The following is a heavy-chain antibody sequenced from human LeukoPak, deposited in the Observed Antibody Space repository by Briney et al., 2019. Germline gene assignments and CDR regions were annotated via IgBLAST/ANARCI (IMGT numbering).Heavy chain of an antibody. CDR2: IIPIFGTA. J-gene: IGHJ6*03. CDR1: GGTFSSYA. D-gene: IGHD3-22*01. CDR3: ARGDYYDSTGPGYYYMDV. V-gene: IGHV1-69*05. Sequence: SVKVSCKASGGTFSSYAISWVRQAPGQGLEWMGGIIPIFGTANYAQKFQGRVTITTDESTSTAYMELSSLRSEDTAVYYCARGDYYDSTGPGYYYMDVWGKGTTVTVSS.